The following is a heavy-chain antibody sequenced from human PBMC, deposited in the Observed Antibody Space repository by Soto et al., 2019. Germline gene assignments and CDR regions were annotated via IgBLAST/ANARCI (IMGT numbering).Heavy chain of an antibody. CDR1: ENTFSSYY. Sequence: ASVKVSCKASENTFSSYYLHWVRQAPGQGLEWMGMIHPSGGGATYAQKFLGRVTMTRDTSTSTVFMELSSLRSEDTAIYYCSRGGHITVVTDSFDFWGQGTLVTVSS. CDR3: SRGGHITVVTDSFDF. D-gene: IGHD2-21*02. CDR2: IHPSGGGA. J-gene: IGHJ4*02. V-gene: IGHV1-46*03.